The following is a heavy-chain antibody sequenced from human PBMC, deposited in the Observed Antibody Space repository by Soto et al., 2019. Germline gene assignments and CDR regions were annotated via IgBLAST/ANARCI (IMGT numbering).Heavy chain of an antibody. J-gene: IGHJ6*02. D-gene: IGHD4-17*01. CDR3: ARDATVSNYYYYYAMDV. V-gene: IGHV3-11*05. CDR2: ISSSSSYT. CDR1: GFTFSDYY. Sequence: PGGSLRLSCAASGFTFSDYYMSWIRQAPGKGLEWVSYISSSSSYTNYADSVKGRFTISRHNSKNTLYLQMNSLRAEDTAVYYCARDATVSNYYYYYAMDVWGQGTTVTVSS.